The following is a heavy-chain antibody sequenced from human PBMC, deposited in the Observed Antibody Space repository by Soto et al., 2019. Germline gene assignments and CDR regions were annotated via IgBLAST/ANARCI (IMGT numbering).Heavy chain of an antibody. Sequence: QVPRQESGPGLVKPSQTLSLTCNVSGGSISGGRYYWNWIRQHPGKGLEWIGNIYDNGITYYNPSLKSRVIISEDTSKNQFSLRLSSVTAADTAVYYCTRDRGFGMDVWGQGTTVTVSS. J-gene: IGHJ6*02. CDR3: TRDRGFGMDV. CDR1: GGSISGGRYY. CDR2: IYDNGIT. V-gene: IGHV4-31*03.